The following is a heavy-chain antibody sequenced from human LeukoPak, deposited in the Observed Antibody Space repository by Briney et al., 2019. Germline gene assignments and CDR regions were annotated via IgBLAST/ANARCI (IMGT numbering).Heavy chain of an antibody. CDR3: ARRSYSSSWYY. CDR1: GGSFSGYY. J-gene: IGHJ4*02. CDR2: INHSGST. V-gene: IGHV4-34*01. Sequence: SETLSLTCAVYGGSFSGYYWSWIRQPPGKGLEWIGEINHSGSTNYNPSLKSRVTISVDTSENQFSLKLSSVTAADTAVYYCARRSYSSSWYYWGQGTLVTVSS. D-gene: IGHD6-13*01.